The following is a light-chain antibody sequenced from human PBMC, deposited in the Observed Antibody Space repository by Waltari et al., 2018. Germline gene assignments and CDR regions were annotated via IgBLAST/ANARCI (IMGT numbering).Light chain of an antibody. V-gene: IGKV3-11*01. J-gene: IGKJ2*01. Sequence: DIVSTPSPATLSLSPGASATLSYRARHSVSSYLAWYQQKPGQAPRLLIYDASNRATGIPARFSGSGSGTDFTLTISSLGPEDFAVYYCQQRSNWPPGYTFGQGTKLEIK. CDR3: QQRSNWPPGYT. CDR1: HSVSSY. CDR2: DAS.